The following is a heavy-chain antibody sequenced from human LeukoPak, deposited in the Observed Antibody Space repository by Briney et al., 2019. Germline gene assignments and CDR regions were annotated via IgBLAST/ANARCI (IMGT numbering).Heavy chain of an antibody. CDR1: GFTFSSYW. CDR3: ARDFLEMATIGIDI. V-gene: IGHV3-7*01. J-gene: IGHJ3*02. CDR2: IKQDGSEK. D-gene: IGHD5-24*01. Sequence: GGSLRLSCAASGFTFSSYWMSWVRQAPGKGLEWVASIKQDGSEKYYVDSVKGRFTISRDNAKNSLYLQMNSLRAEDTAVYYCARDFLEMATIGIDIWGQGTMVTVSS.